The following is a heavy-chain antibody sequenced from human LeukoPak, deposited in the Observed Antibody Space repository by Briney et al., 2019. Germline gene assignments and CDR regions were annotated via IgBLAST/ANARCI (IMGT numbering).Heavy chain of an antibody. V-gene: IGHV3-23*01. D-gene: IGHD1-26*01. CDR3: AEDGDTMSGTYYYDMDV. CDR2: ISDGGSIR. J-gene: IGHJ6*03. CDR1: GFSSSDYA. Sequence: GGSLSLSCAASGFSSSDYAMSCVRQTPQKGLEWASTISDGGSIRYYADSAKGRFTSSRDNSKNTLYLQMNSLRGEDTAVYYCAEDGDTMSGTYYYDMDVWGKGTTVTIS.